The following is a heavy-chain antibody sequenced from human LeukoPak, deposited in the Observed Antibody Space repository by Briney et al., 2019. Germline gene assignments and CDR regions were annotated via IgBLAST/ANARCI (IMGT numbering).Heavy chain of an antibody. CDR1: GFTFRSNW. CDR3: SKGLGD. CDR2: INIDGSDP. D-gene: IGHD7-27*01. J-gene: IGHJ4*02. V-gene: IGHV3-74*03. Sequence: GWSLRLSCAASGFTFRSNWMHWVRQAPGKGLVWVSRINIDGSDPTYADSVKGRFTISRDRAKNTLHLQMNSLRAEDTAVYYCSKGLGDWGQGTLVTVSS.